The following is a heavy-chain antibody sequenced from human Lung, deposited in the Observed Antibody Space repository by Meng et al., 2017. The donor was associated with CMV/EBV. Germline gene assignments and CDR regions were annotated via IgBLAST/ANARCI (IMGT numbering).Heavy chain of an antibody. CDR3: ARGGNFDP. V-gene: IGHV7-4-1*02. Sequence: QVHLVQSWDEVKKPGASVKVSFKASGYTFSTYTINWVRQAHGRCLEWMGWISTNTGTPTYTQGFTGRFVFSLDPSVSTAYLQISSLKAEDTAVYYCARGGNFDPWGQGTLVTVSS. D-gene: IGHD2/OR15-2a*01. CDR2: ISTNTGTP. J-gene: IGHJ5*02. CDR1: GYTFSTYT.